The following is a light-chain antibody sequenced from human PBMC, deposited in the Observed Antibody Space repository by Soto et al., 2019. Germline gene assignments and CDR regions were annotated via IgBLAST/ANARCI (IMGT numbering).Light chain of an antibody. J-gene: IGLJ1*01. CDR2: EVN. Sequence: QSVLTQPASLSGSPGQSITISCTGTSSDIGAYDYVSWFQQHPGKAPKLMISEVNNRPSGVSNRFPGSKSGNTAYLTISGLQAEDEADYYCQSYDSSLSGYVFGTGTKLTVL. CDR1: SSDIGAYDY. CDR3: QSYDSSLSGYV. V-gene: IGLV2-14*01.